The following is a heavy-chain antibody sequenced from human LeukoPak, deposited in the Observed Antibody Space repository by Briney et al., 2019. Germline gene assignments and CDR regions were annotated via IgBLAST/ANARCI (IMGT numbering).Heavy chain of an antibody. CDR3: ARGGWLLGPDY. CDR2: IYYSGKT. V-gene: IGHV4-39*07. Sequence: PSETLSLTCTVSGGSIISSSYYWGWIRQPPGKGLEWIGSIYYSGKTDYNPSLKSRVTISVDTSKNQFSLKLSSVTAADTAVYYCARGGWLLGPDYWGQGTLVTVSS. J-gene: IGHJ4*02. CDR1: GGSIISSSYY. D-gene: IGHD5-12*01.